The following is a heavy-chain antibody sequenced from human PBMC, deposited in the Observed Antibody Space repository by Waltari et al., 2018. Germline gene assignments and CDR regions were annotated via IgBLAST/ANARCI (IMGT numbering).Heavy chain of an antibody. Sequence: EVQLVESGGGLIQPGGSLRLSCAASGFTVSSNYMSWVRQAPGKGLEWVSVIYSGGSTYYADSVKGRFTISRDNSKNTLYLQMNSLRAEDTAVYYCARDEGIAAAEHTPANYYYYGMDVWGQGTTVTVSS. CDR2: IYSGGST. D-gene: IGHD6-13*01. CDR3: ARDEGIAAAEHTPANYYYYGMDV. J-gene: IGHJ6*02. V-gene: IGHV3-53*01. CDR1: GFTVSSNY.